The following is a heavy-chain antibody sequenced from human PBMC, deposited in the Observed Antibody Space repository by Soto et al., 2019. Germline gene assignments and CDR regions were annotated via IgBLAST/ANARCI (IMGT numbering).Heavy chain of an antibody. D-gene: IGHD2-15*01. Sequence: SQTLSLTCTVADGSISSYYWSWIRQPPGKGLEWIGYIYYSGSTNYNPSLKSRVTISVDTSKNQFSLKLSSVTAADTAVYYCARHKGVVVTNWFDPWGQGTLITVSS. CDR2: IYYSGST. CDR3: ARHKGVVVTNWFDP. CDR1: DGSISSYY. V-gene: IGHV4-59*08. J-gene: IGHJ5*02.